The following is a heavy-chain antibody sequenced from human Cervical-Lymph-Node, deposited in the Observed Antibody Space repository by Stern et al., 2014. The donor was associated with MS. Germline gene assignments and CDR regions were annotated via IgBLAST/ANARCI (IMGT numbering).Heavy chain of an antibody. CDR1: GGSISSGGYY. J-gene: IGHJ4*02. V-gene: IGHV4-31*03. Sequence: QLQLQESGPGLVKPSQTLSLTCTVSGGSISSGGYYWSWIRQHPGQGLGWVGSIYYSGSHYSNPYLKSRVTISVDTSKNQFSLKLSSVTAADTAVYYCARLSMGHFDYWGQGTLVTVSS. CDR2: IYYSGSH. D-gene: IGHD4/OR15-4a*01. CDR3: ARLSMGHFDY.